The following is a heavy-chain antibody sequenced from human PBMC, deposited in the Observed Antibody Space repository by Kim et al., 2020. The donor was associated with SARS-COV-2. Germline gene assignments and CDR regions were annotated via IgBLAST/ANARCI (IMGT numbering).Heavy chain of an antibody. CDR3: ARTLAATGYYFDY. V-gene: IGHV2-70*01. D-gene: IGHD6-13*01. Sequence: YYSTSLKTRLNIYKDTSKNQVVLTMTNMDPVDTATYYCARTLAATGYYFDYWGQGTLVTVSS. J-gene: IGHJ4*02.